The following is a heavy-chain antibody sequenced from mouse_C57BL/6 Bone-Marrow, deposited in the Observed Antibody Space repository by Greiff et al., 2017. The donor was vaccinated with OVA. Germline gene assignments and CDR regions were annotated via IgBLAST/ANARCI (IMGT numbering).Heavy chain of an antibody. CDR3: ARNFYYGSYWYFDV. CDR2: IWTGGGT. D-gene: IGHD1-1*01. Sequence: VKLKESGPGLVAPSQSLSITCTVSGFSLTSYAISWVRQPPGKGLEWLGVIWTGGGTNYNSALKSRLSISKDNSKSQVFLKMNSLQTDDTARYYCARNFYYGSYWYFDVWGTGTTVTVSS. CDR1: GFSLTSYA. J-gene: IGHJ1*03. V-gene: IGHV2-9-1*01.